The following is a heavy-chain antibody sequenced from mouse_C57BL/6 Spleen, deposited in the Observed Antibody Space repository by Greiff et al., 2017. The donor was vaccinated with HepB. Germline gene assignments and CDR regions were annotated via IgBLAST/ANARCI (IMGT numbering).Heavy chain of an antibody. V-gene: IGHV1-76*01. J-gene: IGHJ1*03. CDR1: GYTFTDYY. D-gene: IGHD1-1*01. CDR2: IYPGSGNT. Sequence: VQLQQSGAELVRPGASVKLSCKASGYTFTDYYINWVKQRPGQGLEWIARIYPGSGNTYYNEKFKGKDTVTAEKSSSTAYMQLSSLTSEDSAVYYCARGYYDSSYGYFDVWGTGTTVTVSS. CDR3: ARGYYDSSYGYFDV.